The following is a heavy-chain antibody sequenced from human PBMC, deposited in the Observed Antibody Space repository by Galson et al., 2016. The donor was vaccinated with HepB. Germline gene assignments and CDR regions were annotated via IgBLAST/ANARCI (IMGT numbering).Heavy chain of an antibody. D-gene: IGHD6-19*01. V-gene: IGHV3-11*01. Sequence: SLRLSCAASGFTFSDHFMTWIRQAPGKGLEWVSYISSSGSSTDYADSVKGRFTMSRDNAKNSLYLQMNSLRAEDTAVYYCTRGEDSSDQNTDYWGQGTLVTVSS. J-gene: IGHJ4*02. CDR2: ISSSGSST. CDR1: GFTFSDHF. CDR3: TRGEDSSDQNTDY.